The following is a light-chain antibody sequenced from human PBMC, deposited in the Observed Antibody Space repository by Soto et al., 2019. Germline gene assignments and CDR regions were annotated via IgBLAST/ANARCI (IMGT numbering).Light chain of an antibody. CDR3: SSYAGSNNDV. V-gene: IGLV2-8*01. CDR2: GVT. J-gene: IGLJ1*01. CDR1: SSDVGAYTY. Sequence: QSALTQPPSASGSPGQSVTISCTGTSSDVGAYTYVSWYQQHPGKAPKLMIYGVTERPSGVPDRFSGSKSGNTASLTVSGLQTEDEAYYYCSSYAGSNNDVFGTGTKLTVL.